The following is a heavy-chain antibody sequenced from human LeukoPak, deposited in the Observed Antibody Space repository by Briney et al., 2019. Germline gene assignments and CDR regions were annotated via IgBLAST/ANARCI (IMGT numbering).Heavy chain of an antibody. Sequence: SVKVSCKATGGTFSSYAISWVRQAPGQGLEWMGRIIPILGIANYAQKFQGRVTITADKSTSTAYMELSSLRSEDTAVYYCARDNDYGDYCFDYWGQGTLVTVSS. J-gene: IGHJ4*02. V-gene: IGHV1-69*04. D-gene: IGHD4-17*01. CDR3: ARDNDYGDYCFDY. CDR2: IIPILGIA. CDR1: GGTFSSYA.